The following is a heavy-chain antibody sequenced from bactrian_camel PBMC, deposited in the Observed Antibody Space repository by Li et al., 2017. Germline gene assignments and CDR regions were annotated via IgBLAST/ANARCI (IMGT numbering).Heavy chain of an antibody. D-gene: IGHD4*01. CDR3: AAGYPVITTMIYFGK. J-gene: IGHJ4*01. CDR1: GLTFDDYA. V-gene: IGHV3S63*01. CDR2: IDSNGRT. Sequence: HVQLVESGGGSVQAGGSLRLSCTVSGLTFDDYAVGWFRQAPGKEREGVEAIDSNGRTYYSDSVKGRFTTSKGGAKNTLYLRMNDLRTEDTAVYYCAAGYPVITTMIYFGKWGQGTQVTVS.